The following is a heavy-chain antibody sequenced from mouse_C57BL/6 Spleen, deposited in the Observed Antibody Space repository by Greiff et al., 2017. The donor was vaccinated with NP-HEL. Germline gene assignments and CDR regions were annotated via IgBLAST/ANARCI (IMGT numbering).Heavy chain of an antibody. D-gene: IGHD2-12*01. CDR2: ISYDGSN. V-gene: IGHV3-6*01. Sequence: DVQLQESGPGLVKPSQSLSLTCSVTGYSITSGYYWNWIRQFPGNKLEWMGYISYDGSNNYNPSLKNRISITRDTSKNQFFLKLNSVTTEDTATYYCAREYSPYAMDYWGQGTSVTVSS. CDR3: AREYSPYAMDY. J-gene: IGHJ4*01. CDR1: GYSITSGYY.